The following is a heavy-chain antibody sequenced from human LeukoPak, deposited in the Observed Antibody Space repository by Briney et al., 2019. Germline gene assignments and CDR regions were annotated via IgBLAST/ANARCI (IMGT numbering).Heavy chain of an antibody. J-gene: IGHJ4*02. V-gene: IGHV3-48*03. CDR3: AGAGKDTSGYYDY. CDR2: ISSSGTTI. D-gene: IGHD3-22*01. CDR1: GFSFSSYE. Sequence: GGSLRLSCAASGFSFSSYEMNWVCQAPGKGLEWVSYISSSGTTIYYADSVKGRFTISRDNAKNSLYLQMNSLRVEDTAVYYCAGAGKDTSGYYDYWGQGTLVTVSS.